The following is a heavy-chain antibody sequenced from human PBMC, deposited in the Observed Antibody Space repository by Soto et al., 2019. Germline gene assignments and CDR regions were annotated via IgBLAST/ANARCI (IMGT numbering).Heavy chain of an antibody. D-gene: IGHD3-3*01. Sequence: SVKVSCKASVSTFSSYAISWVRQAPGQGLEWMGGIIPIFGTANYAQKFQGRVTITADKSTSTAYMELSSLRSEDTAVYYCARVNDFTYYYYGMDVWGQGTTVTVS. CDR3: ARVNDFTYYYYGMDV. J-gene: IGHJ6*02. V-gene: IGHV1-69*06. CDR2: IIPIFGTA. CDR1: VSTFSSYA.